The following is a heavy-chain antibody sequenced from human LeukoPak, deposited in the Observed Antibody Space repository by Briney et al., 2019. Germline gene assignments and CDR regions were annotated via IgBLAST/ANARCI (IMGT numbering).Heavy chain of an antibody. CDR3: AKDGYCSSTSCYRNYYYYGMDV. Sequence: PGGSLRLSCAASGFTFDDYAMHWVRQAPGKGLEWVSGISWNSGSIGYADSVKGRFTISRDNAKNSLYLQMNSLRAEDTALYYCAKDGYCSSTSCYRNYYYYGMDVWGQGTTVTVSS. J-gene: IGHJ6*02. CDR2: ISWNSGSI. D-gene: IGHD2-2*02. V-gene: IGHV3-9*01. CDR1: GFTFDDYA.